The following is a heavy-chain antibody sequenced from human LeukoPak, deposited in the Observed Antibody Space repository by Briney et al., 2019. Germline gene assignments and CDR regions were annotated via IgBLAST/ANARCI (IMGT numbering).Heavy chain of an antibody. Sequence: ASVKVSCKASGYTFTSYPIHWVRQAPGQRLEWMGWINADSGNTKYSQDFQGRVTMTRDMSTSTVYMELSSLRSEDTAVYYCARVDRLQWELLDYWGQGTLVTVSS. CDR3: ARVDRLQWELLDY. D-gene: IGHD1-26*01. CDR2: INADSGNT. CDR1: GYTFTSYP. V-gene: IGHV1-3*03. J-gene: IGHJ4*02.